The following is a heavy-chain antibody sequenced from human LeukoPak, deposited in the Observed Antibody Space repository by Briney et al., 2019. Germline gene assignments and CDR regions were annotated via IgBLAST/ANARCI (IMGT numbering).Heavy chain of an antibody. Sequence: GGSLRLSCAASGFTFDDYGMSWVRQAPGKGLEWVSGINWNGGSTGYADSVKGRFTISRDNTKNSLYLQMNSLRAEDTALYHCARVVPGSHGWFDPWGQGTLVTVSS. CDR2: INWNGGST. CDR3: ARVVPGSHGWFDP. D-gene: IGHD2-2*01. V-gene: IGHV3-20*01. CDR1: GFTFDDYG. J-gene: IGHJ5*02.